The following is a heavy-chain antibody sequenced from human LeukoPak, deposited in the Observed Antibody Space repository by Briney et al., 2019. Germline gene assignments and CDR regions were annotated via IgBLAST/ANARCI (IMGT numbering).Heavy chain of an antibody. CDR3: ARAPHIVVVTINFDY. J-gene: IGHJ4*02. V-gene: IGHV1-8*01. CDR2: MNPNSGNI. D-gene: IGHD2-21*02. Sequence: ASVKVSCKASGYTFTSYDINWVRQATGQGLEWMGWMNPNSGNIGYAQKLQGRVTMTTDTSTSTAYMELRSLRSDDTAVYYCARAPHIVVVTINFDYWGQGTLVTVSS. CDR1: GYTFTSYD.